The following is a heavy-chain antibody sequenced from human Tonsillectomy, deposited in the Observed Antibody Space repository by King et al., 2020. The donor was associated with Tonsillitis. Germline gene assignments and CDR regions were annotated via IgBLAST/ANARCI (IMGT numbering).Heavy chain of an antibody. CDR3: AHSRGYYDYDDLDI. D-gene: IGHD3-22*01. J-gene: IGHJ3*02. CDR1: GFTFSDHY. Sequence: VQLVESGGGLVQPGGSLRLSCAVSGFTFSDHYIDWVRQAPGKGLEWVGRTRNKANSYTTEYAASVKGRFTISRDDSKKSVYLQMNSLKTEDTAVYYCAHSRGYYDYDDLDIWGQGTMVTVS. V-gene: IGHV3-72*01. CDR2: TRNKANSYTT.